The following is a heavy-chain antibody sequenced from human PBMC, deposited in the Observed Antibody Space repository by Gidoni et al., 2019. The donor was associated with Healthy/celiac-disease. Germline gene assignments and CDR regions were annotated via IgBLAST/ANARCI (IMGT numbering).Heavy chain of an antibody. Sequence: QVQLQESGPGLVKPSQTLSLTCTVSGGSFSSGDYYWSWIRQPPGKGLEWIGYIFYSGSTYYNPSLKSRVTISVDTSKNQFSLKLSSVTAADTAVYYCKRGGDSSGYYDYWGQGALVTVSS. J-gene: IGHJ4*02. V-gene: IGHV4-30-4*01. CDR1: GGSFSSGDYY. CDR3: KRGGDSSGYYDY. CDR2: IFYSGST. D-gene: IGHD3-22*01.